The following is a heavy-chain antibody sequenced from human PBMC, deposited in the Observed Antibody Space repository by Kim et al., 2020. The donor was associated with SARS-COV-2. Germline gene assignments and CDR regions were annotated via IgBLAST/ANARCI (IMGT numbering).Heavy chain of an antibody. Sequence: GGSLRLSCAASGFTFSSYWMHWVRQAPGKGLVWVSRINSDGSSTSYADSVKGRFTISRDNAKNTLYLQMNSLRAEDTAVYYCARDRYYDFWSGYLGYYYYGMDVWGQGTTVTVSS. D-gene: IGHD3-3*01. CDR2: INSDGSST. CDR3: ARDRYYDFWSGYLGYYYYGMDV. J-gene: IGHJ6*02. V-gene: IGHV3-74*01. CDR1: GFTFSSYW.